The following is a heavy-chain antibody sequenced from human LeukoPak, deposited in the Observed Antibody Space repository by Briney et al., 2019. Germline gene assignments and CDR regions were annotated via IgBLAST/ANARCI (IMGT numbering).Heavy chain of an antibody. Sequence: ASETLSLTCTVSSGSISSYYWSWIRQPPGKGLEWIGYIHHSGNTKNNPSLESRVTMSVDTSNNQLSLRLSSVTAADTAVYYCARDQGSSLGMDVWGQGTTVTVSS. CDR3: ARDQGSSLGMDV. CDR1: SGSISSYY. CDR2: IHHSGNT. J-gene: IGHJ6*02. V-gene: IGHV4-59*01. D-gene: IGHD6-13*01.